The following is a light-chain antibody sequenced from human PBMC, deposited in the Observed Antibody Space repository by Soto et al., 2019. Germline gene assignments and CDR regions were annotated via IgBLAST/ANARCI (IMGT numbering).Light chain of an antibody. V-gene: IGKV3-15*01. CDR1: QSVSSN. Sequence: EIVMTQSPATLSVSPGERATLSCRASQSVSSNLVWYQQKPGQAPRLLIYGASTRATGIPARFSGSGSGTEFTITISSLKSEDFAVYYCQQYLNWLTXGGGTKVDIK. CDR3: QQYLNWLT. CDR2: GAS. J-gene: IGKJ4*01.